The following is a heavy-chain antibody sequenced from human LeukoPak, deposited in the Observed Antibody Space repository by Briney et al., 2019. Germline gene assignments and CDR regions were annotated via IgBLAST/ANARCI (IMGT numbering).Heavy chain of an antibody. D-gene: IGHD6-19*01. J-gene: IGHJ4*02. V-gene: IGHV3-66*01. CDR1: GFTVSSNY. CDR2: IYSGGST. Sequence: GGSLRLSCAASGFTVSSNYMSWVRQAPGKGLEWGSVIYSGGSTYYADSVKGRFTISRDNSKNTLYLQMNGLRAEDTAVYYCARGGEAVAGKVANDYWGQGTLVTVSS. CDR3: ARGGEAVAGKVANDY.